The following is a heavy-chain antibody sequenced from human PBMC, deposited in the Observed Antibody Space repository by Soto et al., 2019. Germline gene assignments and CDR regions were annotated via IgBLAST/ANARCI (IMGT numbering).Heavy chain of an antibody. Sequence: QITLKESGPTLVKPTQTLTLTCTFSGFSLITNGVGVGWIRQPPGKALEWLALINWDDDKRYSPSLKRRLTITKDTSQNQVVLTMTNMHPVDTATYYCAQSGVYGDYGYWGQGTLVTVSS. V-gene: IGHV2-5*02. CDR2: INWDDDK. CDR3: AQSGVYGDYGY. J-gene: IGHJ4*02. CDR1: GFSLITNGVG. D-gene: IGHD4-17*01.